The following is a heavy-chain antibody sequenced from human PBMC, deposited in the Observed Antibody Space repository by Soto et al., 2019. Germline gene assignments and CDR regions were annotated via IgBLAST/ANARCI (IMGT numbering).Heavy chain of an antibody. V-gene: IGHV6-1*01. Sequence: SQPLSLTCVISGVSFSINNAACNWIRQSPSRGLEWLGRTYYRSKWSNGYALSVKSRLTIKPDTSKNQFSLQLNSVTPDDTAVYYCARSGPGGYIDYWGQGTLVTVSS. CDR3: ARSGPGGYIDY. CDR1: GVSFSINNAA. J-gene: IGHJ4*02. CDR2: TYYRSKWSN. D-gene: IGHD3-16*02.